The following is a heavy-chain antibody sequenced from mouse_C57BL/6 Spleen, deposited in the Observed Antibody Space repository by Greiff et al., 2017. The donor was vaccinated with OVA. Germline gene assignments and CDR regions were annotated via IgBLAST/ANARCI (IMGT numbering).Heavy chain of an antibody. J-gene: IGHJ4*01. CDR1: GFTFSDYG. CDR2: ISSGSSTI. CDR3: ARGSNYAYYYAMDY. V-gene: IGHV5-17*01. Sequence: EVKLMESGGGLVKPGGSLKLSCAVSGFTFSDYGMHWVRQAPEKGLEWVAYISSGSSTIYYADTVKGRFTISRDNAKNTLFLQMTSLRSEDTAMYYCARGSNYAYYYAMDYWGQGTSVTVSS. D-gene: IGHD2-5*01.